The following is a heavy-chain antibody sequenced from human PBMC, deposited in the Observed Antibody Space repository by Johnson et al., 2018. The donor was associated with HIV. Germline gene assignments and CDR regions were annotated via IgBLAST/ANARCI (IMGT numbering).Heavy chain of an antibody. J-gene: IGHJ3*02. Sequence: QVQLVESGGGVVQPGRSLRLSCAASGFTFSSYAMHWVRQAPGKGLEWVAVISYDGSNKYYADSVKGRFTISRDNSKNTLYLQMSSLRAEDTAVYYCASSWFGELSYAFDIWGQGTMVTVSS. CDR2: ISYDGSNK. CDR3: ASSWFGELSYAFDI. V-gene: IGHV3-30*04. CDR1: GFTFSSYA. D-gene: IGHD3-10*01.